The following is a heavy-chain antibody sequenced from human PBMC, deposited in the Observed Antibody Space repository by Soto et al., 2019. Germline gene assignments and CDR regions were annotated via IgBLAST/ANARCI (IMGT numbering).Heavy chain of an antibody. D-gene: IGHD6-6*01. CDR3: ARSSGSAYWFDP. V-gene: IGHV1-18*01. Sequence: ASVNVSCKASGYTFTSYGISWVRRAPGQGLEWMGWISAYNGNTNYAQKLQGRVTMTTDTSTSTAYMELRSLRSDDTAVYYCARSSGSAYWFDPWGQGTLVTVSS. CDR1: GYTFTSYG. CDR2: ISAYNGNT. J-gene: IGHJ5*01.